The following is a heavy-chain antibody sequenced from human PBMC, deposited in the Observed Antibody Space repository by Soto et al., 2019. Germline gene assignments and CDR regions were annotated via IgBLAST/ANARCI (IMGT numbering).Heavy chain of an antibody. D-gene: IGHD2-21*02. CDR1: GGSFTGYY. V-gene: IGHV4-34*03. CDR2: INHSGNT. Sequence: SETLSLTCAVYGGSFTGYYWSWIRQPPGKGLEWIGEINHSGNTNYNPSLKNRVTISVDTSKNQFSLKLSSVTAVDTATYYCIQSRCGGDCLQSYASYYYYGMDVWGQGTTVTVSS. J-gene: IGHJ6*02. CDR3: IQSRCGGDCLQSYASYYYYGMDV.